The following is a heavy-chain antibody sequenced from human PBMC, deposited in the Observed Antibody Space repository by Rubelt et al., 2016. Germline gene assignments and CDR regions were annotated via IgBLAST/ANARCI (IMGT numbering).Heavy chain of an antibody. J-gene: IGHJ6*02. CDR2: INPSGGST. CDR3: AREGDYYYGMDV. V-gene: IGHV1-46*01. D-gene: IGHD3-16*01. CDR1: TFSSYA. Sequence: TFSSYAISWVRQAPGQGLEWMGIINPSGGSTSYAQKFQGRVTMTRDTSTSTVYMELSSLRSDDTAVYYCAREGDYYYGMDVWGQGTTVTVSS.